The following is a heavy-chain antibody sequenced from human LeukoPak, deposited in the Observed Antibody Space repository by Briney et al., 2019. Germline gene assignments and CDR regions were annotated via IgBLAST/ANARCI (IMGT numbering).Heavy chain of an antibody. CDR3: ARDGWADY. D-gene: IGHD6-19*01. V-gene: IGHV3-7*01. Sequence: GGSLRLSCAASGFTFSSYWMTWVRQAPGKGLEWVAHIKEDGSVTEYSESVKGRLTVSRDNAKNSLDLQMNSLRAEDTAVYYCARDGWADYWGQGTLVTVSS. J-gene: IGHJ4*02. CDR1: GFTFSSYW. CDR2: IKEDGSVT.